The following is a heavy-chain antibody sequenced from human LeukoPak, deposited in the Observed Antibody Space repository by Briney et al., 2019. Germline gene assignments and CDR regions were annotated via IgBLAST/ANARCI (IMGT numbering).Heavy chain of an antibody. CDR1: GGSISSYY. J-gene: IGHJ3*02. CDR3: ARDGPEGPADKEGAFDI. CDR2: IYYSGST. D-gene: IGHD2-2*01. V-gene: IGHV4-59*12. Sequence: SETLSLTCTVSGGSISSYYWSWIRQPPGKGLEWIGYIYYSGSTNYNPSLKSRVTISVDTSKNQFSLKLSSVTAADTAVYYCARDGPEGPADKEGAFDIWGQGTMVTVSS.